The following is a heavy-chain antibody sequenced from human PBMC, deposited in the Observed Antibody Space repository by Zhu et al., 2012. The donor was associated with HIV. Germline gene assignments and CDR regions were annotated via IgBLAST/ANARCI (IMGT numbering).Heavy chain of an antibody. Sequence: EVQLVESGGVVVQPGGSLRLSCAASGFTFDDYAMHWVRQAPGKGLEWVSLISWDGGNTYYADSVKGRFTISRDNSKNSLYLQMNSLRAEDTALYYCAKDRPLYSSSWPPDFDYWGQGTLVTVSS. CDR3: AKDRPLYSSSWPPDFDY. CDR2: ISWDGGNT. CDR1: GFTFDDYA. J-gene: IGHJ4*02. V-gene: IGHV3-43D*04. D-gene: IGHD6-13*01.